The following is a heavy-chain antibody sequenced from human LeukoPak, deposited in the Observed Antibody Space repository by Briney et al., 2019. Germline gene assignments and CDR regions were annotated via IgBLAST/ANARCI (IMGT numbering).Heavy chain of an antibody. CDR2: INHSGST. J-gene: IGHJ5*02. CDR1: GGSISGYY. CDR3: ARGRTYCSSTSCYYWFDP. D-gene: IGHD2-2*01. Sequence: SETLSLTCAVYGGSISGYYWSWIRQPPGKGLEWIGEINHSGSTNYNPSLKSRVTISVDTSKNQFSLKLSSVTAADTAVYYCARGRTYCSSTSCYYWFDPWGQGTLVTVSS. V-gene: IGHV4-34*01.